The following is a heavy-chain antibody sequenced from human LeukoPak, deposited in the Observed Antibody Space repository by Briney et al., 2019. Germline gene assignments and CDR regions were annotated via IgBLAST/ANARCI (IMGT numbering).Heavy chain of an antibody. Sequence: GGSLRLSCAASGFTFSGYSMNWVRQAPGKGLEWVSSISGTTNYTYYADSVKGRFAISRDNAKNSLYLQMNSLRAEDTAVYYCAKVPYYDFWSGYYTFDAFDYWGQGTLVTVSS. D-gene: IGHD3-3*01. CDR2: ISGTTNYT. V-gene: IGHV3-21*01. CDR1: GFTFSGYS. CDR3: AKVPYYDFWSGYYTFDAFDY. J-gene: IGHJ4*02.